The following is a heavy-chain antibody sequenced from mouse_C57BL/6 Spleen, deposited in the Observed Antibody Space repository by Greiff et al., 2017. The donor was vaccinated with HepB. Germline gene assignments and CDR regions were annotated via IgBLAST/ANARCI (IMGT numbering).Heavy chain of an antibody. Sequence: EVKLQESGPELVKPGASVKISCKASGYSFTGYYMNWVKQSPEKSLEWIGEINPSTGGTTYNQKFKAKATLTVDKSSSTAYMQLKSLTSEDSAVYYCAYYAMDYWGQGTSVTVSS. CDR1: GYSFTGYY. CDR3: AYYAMDY. V-gene: IGHV1-42*01. J-gene: IGHJ4*01. CDR2: INPSTGGT.